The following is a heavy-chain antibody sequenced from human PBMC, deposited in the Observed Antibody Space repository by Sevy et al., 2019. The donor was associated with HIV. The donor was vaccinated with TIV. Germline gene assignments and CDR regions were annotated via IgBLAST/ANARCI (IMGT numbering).Heavy chain of an antibody. Sequence: SETLSLTCTVSGGSISSSSYYWGWIRQPPGKGLEWIGCIYYSGSTYYNPSLKSRVTISVDTSKNQFSLKLSSVTAADTDVYYCASPPEGGSSGCYSGSFGYWGQGTLVTVSS. CDR1: GGSISSSSYY. V-gene: IGHV4-39*01. D-gene: IGHD3-22*01. J-gene: IGHJ4*02. CDR2: IYYSGST. CDR3: ASPPEGGSSGCYSGSFGY.